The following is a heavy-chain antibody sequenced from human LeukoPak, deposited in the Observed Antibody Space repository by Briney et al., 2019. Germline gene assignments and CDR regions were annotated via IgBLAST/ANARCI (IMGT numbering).Heavy chain of an antibody. Sequence: SVKVSCKASGGTFSSYAISWVRQAPGQGLEWMGGIIPIFGTANYAQKFQGRVTITTDESTSTAYMELSSLRSEDTAVYYCAKLSPQWEQLDYWGQGTLVTVSS. CDR3: AKLSPQWEQLDY. CDR1: GGTFSSYA. J-gene: IGHJ4*02. V-gene: IGHV1-69*05. D-gene: IGHD1-26*01. CDR2: IIPIFGTA.